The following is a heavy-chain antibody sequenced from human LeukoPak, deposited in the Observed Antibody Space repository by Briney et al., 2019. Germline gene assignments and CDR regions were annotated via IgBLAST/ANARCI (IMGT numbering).Heavy chain of an antibody. CDR3: ARQYYYGSGSYYPLGY. D-gene: IGHD3-10*01. CDR1: GYTFTGHY. V-gene: IGHV1-46*01. J-gene: IGHJ4*02. Sequence: ASVKVSCKASGYTFTGHYMHWVRQAPGQGLEWLGLINPSGSSTLYAQKFQGRVTMTRDMSTTTDYMELSSLRSDDTAVYYCARQYYYGSGSYYPLGYWGQGTLVTVSS. CDR2: INPSGSST.